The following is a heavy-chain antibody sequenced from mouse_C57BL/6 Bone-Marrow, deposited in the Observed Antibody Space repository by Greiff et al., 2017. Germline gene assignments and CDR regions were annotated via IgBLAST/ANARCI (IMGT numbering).Heavy chain of an antibody. CDR2: IYPGSGST. D-gene: IGHD2-5*01. CDR1: GYTFTSYW. J-gene: IGHJ4*01. CDR3: AGSYYSNYGYAMDY. V-gene: IGHV1-55*01. Sequence: QVQLQQSDAELVKPGASVKISCKVSGYTFTSYWITWVKQRPGQGLEWIGDIYPGSGSTNYNEKFKSKATLTVDTSSSTAYMQLSSLTSEDSAVYYCAGSYYSNYGYAMDYWGQGASVTVTS.